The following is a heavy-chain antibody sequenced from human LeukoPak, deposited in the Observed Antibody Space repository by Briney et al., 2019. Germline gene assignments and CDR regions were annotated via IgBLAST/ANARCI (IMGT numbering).Heavy chain of an antibody. Sequence: PGGSLRLSCEASGFPFSDYAMTWVRHPPGKGLEWVSSISGSGGHISYADSVKGRVTISRDNTADSVHLHMHSLRVEDTAVYYCSRVTVNQYWGGYSFSGGMDVWGKGTTVTVSS. CDR3: SRVTVNQYWGGYSFSGGMDV. J-gene: IGHJ6*04. D-gene: IGHD2-21*02. CDR2: ISGSGGHI. CDR1: GFPFSDYA. V-gene: IGHV3-21*06.